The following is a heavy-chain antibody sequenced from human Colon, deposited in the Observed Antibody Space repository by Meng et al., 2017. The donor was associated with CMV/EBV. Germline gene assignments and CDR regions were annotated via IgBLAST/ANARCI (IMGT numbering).Heavy chain of an antibody. Sequence: SETLSLTCHIYGGSLNGYYWSWIRQSPHTGLEWIGEVNHNGSPNYKPSLGGRATISVDTSKNQFSLELTSMTVADTAVYFCARLRQKYCSSASCYTAAFDVWGQGSQVTVSS. CDR3: ARLRQKYCSSASCYTAAFDV. CDR2: VNHNGSP. J-gene: IGHJ4*02. CDR1: GGSLNGYY. V-gene: IGHV4-34*01. D-gene: IGHD2-2*02.